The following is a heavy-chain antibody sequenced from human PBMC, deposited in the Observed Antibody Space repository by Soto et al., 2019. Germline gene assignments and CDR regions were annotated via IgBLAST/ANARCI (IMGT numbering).Heavy chain of an antibody. Sequence: QVQLVESGGGVVQPGRSLRLSCAASGFTFSSYGMHWVRQAPGKGLEWVAVIWYDGSNKYYADSVKGRFTISRENSENTLYLPMNSLRAEDTAVYYCARDGDCSGGSCYAVPVFDYWGQGTLVTVYS. CDR1: GFTFSSYG. J-gene: IGHJ4*02. V-gene: IGHV3-33*01. D-gene: IGHD2-15*01. CDR2: IWYDGSNK. CDR3: ARDGDCSGGSCYAVPVFDY.